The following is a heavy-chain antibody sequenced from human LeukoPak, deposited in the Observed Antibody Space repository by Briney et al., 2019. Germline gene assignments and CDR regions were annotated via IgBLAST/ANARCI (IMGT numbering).Heavy chain of an antibody. Sequence: SETLSLTCTVSGGSISSDSYYWSWIRQSAGRGLEWIGRISTSGSTNDDPSLKSRVTISVDTSKNQFSLKLNSLTAADTAVYFCARDRGGRSPWFGYWGQGTLVTVSS. CDR3: ARDRGGRSPWFGY. D-gene: IGHD3-10*01. CDR1: GGSISSDSYY. CDR2: ISTSGST. J-gene: IGHJ4*02. V-gene: IGHV4-61*02.